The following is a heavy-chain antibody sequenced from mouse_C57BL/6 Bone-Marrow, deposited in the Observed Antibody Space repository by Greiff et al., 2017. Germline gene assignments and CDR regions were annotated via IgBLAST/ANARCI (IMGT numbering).Heavy chain of an antibody. CDR2: IYPGNSDT. J-gene: IGHJ4*01. V-gene: IGHV1-5*01. Sequence: VQLQQSGTVLARPGASVKMSCKTSGYTFTSYWMHWVKQRPGQGLEWIGAIYPGNSDTSYNQKFKGKAKLTAVTSASTAYMELSSLTNEDSAVYYCTRKRDYGSSPWAMDYWGQGTSVTVSS. CDR1: GYTFTSYW. D-gene: IGHD1-1*01. CDR3: TRKRDYGSSPWAMDY.